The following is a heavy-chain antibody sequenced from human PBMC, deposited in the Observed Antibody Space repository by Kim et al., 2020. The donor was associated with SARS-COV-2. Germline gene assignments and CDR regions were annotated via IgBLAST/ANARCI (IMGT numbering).Heavy chain of an antibody. V-gene: IGHV4-4*02. CDR1: GGSISSSNW. CDR3: ARTRSGGSRIVSVWFDP. D-gene: IGHD2-15*01. J-gene: IGHJ5*02. Sequence: SETLSLTCAVSGGSISSSNWWSWVRQPPGKGLEWIGEIYHSGSTNYNTSLKSRVTISVDKSKNQFSLKLSSVTAADTAVYYCARTRSGGSRIVSVWFDPWGQGTLVTVSS. CDR2: IYHSGST.